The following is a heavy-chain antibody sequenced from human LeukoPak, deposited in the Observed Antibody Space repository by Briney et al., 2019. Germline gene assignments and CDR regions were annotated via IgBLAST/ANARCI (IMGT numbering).Heavy chain of an antibody. CDR2: ISGSGGST. Sequence: PGGSLRLSCAASGFTFGSYAMYWVRQAPGKGLEWVSGISGSGGSTFYADSVKGRFTISRDNAKNSLYLQMDSLRAEDTAVYYCARDGVYYFDYWGQGTLVTVSS. CDR1: GFTFGSYA. V-gene: IGHV3-23*01. D-gene: IGHD6-6*01. J-gene: IGHJ4*02. CDR3: ARDGVYYFDY.